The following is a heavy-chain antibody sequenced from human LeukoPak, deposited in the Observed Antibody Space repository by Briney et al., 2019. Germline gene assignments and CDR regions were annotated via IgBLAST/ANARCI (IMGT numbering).Heavy chain of an antibody. Sequence: GSLRLSCAASGFTFSSYEMNWVRQAPGKGLELVSYISNSSSSIYYADSVKGRFTISRDNAKNSLYLQMNSLRAEDTAVYYCARNGDGHFDYWGQGTLVTVSS. V-gene: IGHV3-48*03. CDR2: ISNSSSSI. J-gene: IGHJ4*02. CDR3: ARNGDGHFDY. D-gene: IGHD7-27*01. CDR1: GFTFSSYE.